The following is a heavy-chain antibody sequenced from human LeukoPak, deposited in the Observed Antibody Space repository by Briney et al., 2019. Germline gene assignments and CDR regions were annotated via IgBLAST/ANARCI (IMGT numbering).Heavy chain of an antibody. Sequence: GGSLRLSCAATGFTFSSYAMSWVRQAPGKGLEWVAFIRYDGSNKYYADSVRGRFTISRDNSQKTLYLQMNSLRAEDTAVYYCAKSEGCGADCYTHYWFYRYMDFWGKGTTVTVPS. V-gene: IGHV3-30*02. CDR2: IRYDGSNK. D-gene: IGHD2-21*01. CDR3: AKSEGCGADCYTHYWFYRYMDF. J-gene: IGHJ6*03. CDR1: GFTFSSYA.